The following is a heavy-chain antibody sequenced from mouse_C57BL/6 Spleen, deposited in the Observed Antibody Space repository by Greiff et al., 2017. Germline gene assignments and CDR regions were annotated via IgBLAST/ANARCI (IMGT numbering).Heavy chain of an antibody. J-gene: IGHJ2*01. Sequence: DVMLVESGGGLVKPGGSLKLSCAASGFTFSSYTMSWVRQTPGKRLEWVATISGGGGNTYYPDSVKGRFTISRDNAKNTLYLQMSSLRSEDTALYYCARLVEGFDYWGQGTTLTVSS. D-gene: IGHD1-1*02. CDR2: ISGGGGNT. CDR1: GFTFSSYT. V-gene: IGHV5-9*01. CDR3: ARLVEGFDY.